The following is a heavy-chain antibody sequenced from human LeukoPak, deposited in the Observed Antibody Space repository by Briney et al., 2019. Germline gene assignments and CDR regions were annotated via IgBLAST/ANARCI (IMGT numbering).Heavy chain of an antibody. CDR1: GGTFSSYA. Sequence: ASVKVSCKASGGTFSSYAISWVRQAPGQGLEWMGGIIPIFGTANYAQKFQGRVTITADESTSTAYMELSSLRSEDTAVYYCARVISSSALSYYYGMDVWGQGTTVTVSS. CDR2: IIPIFGTA. V-gene: IGHV1-69*13. D-gene: IGHD6-13*01. CDR3: ARVISSSALSYYYGMDV. J-gene: IGHJ6*02.